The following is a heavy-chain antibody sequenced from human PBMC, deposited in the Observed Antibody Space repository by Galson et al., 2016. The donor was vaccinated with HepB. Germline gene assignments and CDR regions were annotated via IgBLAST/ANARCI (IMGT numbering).Heavy chain of an antibody. Sequence: SLRLSCAASGFTLSIYGMYWVRQAPGKGLEWVALISHDGNKKFYADSVKGRVTITADESTSTVYMELRSLRSEDTAVYYCARDKGSGSWWFDPWGQGTLVTVSS. J-gene: IGHJ5*02. CDR1: GFTLSIYG. V-gene: IGHV3-30*03. D-gene: IGHD3-10*01. CDR2: ISHDGNKK. CDR3: ARDKGSGSWWFDP.